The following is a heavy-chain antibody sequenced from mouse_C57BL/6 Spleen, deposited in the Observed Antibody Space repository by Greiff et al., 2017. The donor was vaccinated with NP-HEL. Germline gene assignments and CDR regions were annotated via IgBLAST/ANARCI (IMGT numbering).Heavy chain of an antibody. Sequence: VKLQESGAELARPGASVKLSCKASGYTFTSYGISWVKQRTGQGLEWIGEIYPRSGNTYYNEKFKGKATLTADKSSSTAYMELRSLTSEDSAVYFCARGLLRGYFDVWGTGTTVTVSS. CDR1: GYTFTSYG. J-gene: IGHJ1*03. V-gene: IGHV1-81*01. CDR2: IYPRSGNT. CDR3: ARGLLRGYFDV. D-gene: IGHD1-1*01.